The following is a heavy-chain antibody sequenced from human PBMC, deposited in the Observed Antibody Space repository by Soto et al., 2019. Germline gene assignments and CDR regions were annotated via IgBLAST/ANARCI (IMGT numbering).Heavy chain of an antibody. V-gene: IGHV3-33*01. CDR1: GFTFSSYG. CDR3: ARDHFDCSSTSCPTDY. Sequence: QVQLVESGGGVVQPGRSLRLSCAASGFTFSSYGMHWVRQAPGKGLEWVAVIWYDGSNKYYADSVKGRFTISRDNSKNTLYLQMNSLGAEDTAVYYCARDHFDCSSTSCPTDYWGQGTLVTVSS. J-gene: IGHJ4*02. D-gene: IGHD2-2*01. CDR2: IWYDGSNK.